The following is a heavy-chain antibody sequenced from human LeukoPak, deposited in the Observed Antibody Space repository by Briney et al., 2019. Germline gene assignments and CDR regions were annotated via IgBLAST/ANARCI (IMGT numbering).Heavy chain of an antibody. D-gene: IGHD6-13*01. CDR3: AKGFHSQAGPSSPFDY. CDR2: IRYDGTNK. CDR1: GFTFSSYG. V-gene: IGHV3-30*02. J-gene: IGHJ4*02. Sequence: GGSLRLSCAASGFTFSSYGMHWVRQAPGKGLEWVAFIRYDGTNKYYADSVKGRFTISRDNSKNTLYVQMNSLRAEDTAVYYCAKGFHSQAGPSSPFDYWGQGTLVTVSS.